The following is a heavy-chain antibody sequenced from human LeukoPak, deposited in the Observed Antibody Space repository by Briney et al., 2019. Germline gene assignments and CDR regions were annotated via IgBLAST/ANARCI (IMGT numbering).Heavy chain of an antibody. D-gene: IGHD1-26*01. CDR3: ARVRVSGDFDY. CDR1: GFTFSSYS. J-gene: IGHJ4*02. V-gene: IGHV3-21*01. Sequence: GGSLRLSCAASGFTFSSYSMNWVRQAPGKGLEWVSSISSSSSYIYYAASVKGRFTIYRENDKKSLYLQMNSLRAEDTAVYYCARVRVSGDFDYWGQGTLVTVSS. CDR2: ISSSSSYI.